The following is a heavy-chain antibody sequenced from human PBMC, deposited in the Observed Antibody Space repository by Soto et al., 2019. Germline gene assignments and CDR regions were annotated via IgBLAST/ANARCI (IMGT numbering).Heavy chain of an antibody. V-gene: IGHV3-23*01. CDR1: GFTFSSYA. J-gene: IGHJ6*02. Sequence: PGGSLRLSCAASGFTFSSYAMSWVRQAPGKGLEWVSAISGSGDSTYYADSVKGRFTISRDNSKNTLYLQMNSLRAEDTAVYYCAKGASNYDFWSGYFPYMDVWGQGTTVTVSS. CDR3: AKGASNYDFWSGYFPYMDV. CDR2: ISGSGDST. D-gene: IGHD3-3*01.